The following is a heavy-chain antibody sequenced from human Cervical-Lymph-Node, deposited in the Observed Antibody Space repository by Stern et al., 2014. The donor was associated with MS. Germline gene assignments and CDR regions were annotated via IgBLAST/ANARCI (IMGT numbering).Heavy chain of an antibody. Sequence: QLVQSGAEVKKPGSSVKVSCKASGGTLSSYAISWVRQAPGQGLEWMGGIIPIVGTANYAQKFQGRVTITADESTGTAYMKLSSLRSEDTAVYYCARDKSGYSSSLARFDYWGQGTLVTVSS. CDR1: GGTLSSYA. CDR2: IIPIVGTA. J-gene: IGHJ4*02. V-gene: IGHV1-69*01. D-gene: IGHD6-13*01. CDR3: ARDKSGYSSSLARFDY.